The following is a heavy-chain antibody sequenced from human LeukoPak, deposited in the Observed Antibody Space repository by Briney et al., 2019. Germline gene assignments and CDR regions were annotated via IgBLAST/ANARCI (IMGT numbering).Heavy chain of an antibody. V-gene: IGHV4-38-2*02. Sequence: SETLSLTCTVSGYSISSGYYWGWIRRPPGKGLEWIGSIYHSGSTHYNPSLKSRLTISVDTSKNQVSLQLNSVTAADTAVYYCATSSGWYRYDSWGQGTLVTVSS. D-gene: IGHD6-19*01. J-gene: IGHJ4*02. CDR2: IYHSGST. CDR3: ATSSGWYRYDS. CDR1: GYSISSGYY.